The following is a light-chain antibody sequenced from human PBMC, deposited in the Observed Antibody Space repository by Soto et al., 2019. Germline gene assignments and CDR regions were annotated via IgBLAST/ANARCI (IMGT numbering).Light chain of an antibody. Sequence: QSVLTQPASVSGSPGQSITISCTGASSDVGSYNLVSWYQQHPGKAPKLMIFEVSKRPSGVSNRFSGSKSGNTASLTISGLQAEDEAEYYCCSYATGSTYFFGTGTKVT. J-gene: IGLJ1*01. CDR2: EVS. CDR1: SSDVGSYNL. CDR3: CSYATGSTYF. V-gene: IGLV2-23*02.